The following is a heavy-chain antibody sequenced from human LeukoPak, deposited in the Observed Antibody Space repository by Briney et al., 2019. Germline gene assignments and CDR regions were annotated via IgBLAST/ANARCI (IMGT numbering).Heavy chain of an antibody. CDR2: ISAYNGDT. CDR1: GYTFTSYG. D-gene: IGHD6-13*01. J-gene: IGHJ6*03. Sequence: ASVKVSCKASGYTFTSYGISWVRQAPGQGLEWMGWISAYNGDTNYAQNLQGRVTMTTDTSTSTAYMELSSLTSEDTAVYYCGTDSRGGAAGDMDVWGKGTTVTVSS. CDR3: GTDSRGGAAGDMDV. V-gene: IGHV1-18*01.